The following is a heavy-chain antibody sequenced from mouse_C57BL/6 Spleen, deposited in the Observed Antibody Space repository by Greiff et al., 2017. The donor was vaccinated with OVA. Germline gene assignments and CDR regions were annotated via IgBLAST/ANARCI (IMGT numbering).Heavy chain of an antibody. V-gene: IGHV1-52*01. CDR3: ARLAPHWYFDV. J-gene: IGHJ1*03. Sequence: QVQLKQPGAELVRPGSSVKLSCKASGYTFTSYWMHWVKQRPIQGLEWIGNIDPSDSETHYNQKFKDKATLTVDKSSSTAYMQRSSLTSEDSAVYYCARLAPHWYFDVWGTGTTVTVSS. CDR2: IDPSDSET. CDR1: GYTFTSYW.